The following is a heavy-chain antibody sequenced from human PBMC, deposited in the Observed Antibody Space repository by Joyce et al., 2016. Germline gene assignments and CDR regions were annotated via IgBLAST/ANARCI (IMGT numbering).Heavy chain of an antibody. CDR2: ISDTSTYI. J-gene: IGHJ6*02. CDR1: GFTFSSYY. V-gene: IGHV3-21*01. D-gene: IGHD3-10*01. Sequence: EVQLVESGGGLVKPGGSLRLSCAASGFTFSSYYMNWVRQGRGKGVEWIASISDTSTYIDYADSVRGRFTISRDNAKDSLYLQMNSLRADETAVYYCARGETYYFGSGRYGMDVWGQGTTVTVSS. CDR3: ARGETYYFGSGRYGMDV.